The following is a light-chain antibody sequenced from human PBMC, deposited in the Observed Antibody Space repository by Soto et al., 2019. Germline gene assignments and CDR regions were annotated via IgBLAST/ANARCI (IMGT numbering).Light chain of an antibody. Sequence: QSALTQPASVSGSPGQSISISCTGTSSDVGAYDRVSWYQHHPGKAPKVIIYEVYKRPSGVPDRFSGSKSGKTASLTVSGLQADDEADYYCSSYVGNNNLVFGGGTKLTVL. CDR2: EVY. J-gene: IGLJ3*02. V-gene: IGLV2-8*01. CDR3: SSYVGNNNLV. CDR1: SSDVGAYDR.